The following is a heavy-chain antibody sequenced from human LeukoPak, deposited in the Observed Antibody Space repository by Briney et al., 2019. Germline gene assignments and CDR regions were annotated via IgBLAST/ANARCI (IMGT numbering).Heavy chain of an antibody. J-gene: IGHJ4*02. Sequence: GGSLRLSCAASGITFSNYWMTWVRQAPGKGLEWVANIKQDGSAINYLDSVKGRFTISRDNAKRSLYLQMSSLRADDTAVYYCSTLPHRDSRGFHDYWGQGTLVTVSS. CDR2: IKQDGSAI. D-gene: IGHD3-22*01. CDR3: STLPHRDSRGFHDY. CDR1: GITFSNYW. V-gene: IGHV3-7*01.